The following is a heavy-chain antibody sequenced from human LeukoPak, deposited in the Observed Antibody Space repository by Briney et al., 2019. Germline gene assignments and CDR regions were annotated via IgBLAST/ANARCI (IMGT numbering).Heavy chain of an antibody. CDR1: GFTFSSYG. Sequence: GGSLRLSCAAAGFTFSSYGMSSVRQAPRKGLEWGLAVSGGGGGTYYADSSKGRFTFSRDNSKTTLYLQMNSLRAEATAVYSCAKDLRGYYYYYMDLWGKGTTVTISS. V-gene: IGHV3-23*01. CDR2: VSGGGGGT. CDR3: AKDLRGYYYYYMDL. J-gene: IGHJ6*03. D-gene: IGHD3-10*01.